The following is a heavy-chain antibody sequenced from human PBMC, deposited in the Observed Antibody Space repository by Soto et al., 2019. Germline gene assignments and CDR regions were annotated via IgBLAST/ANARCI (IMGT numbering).Heavy chain of an antibody. V-gene: IGHV4-39*01. D-gene: IGHD6-19*01. Sequence: QLQLQESGPGLVKPSETLSLTCTVSGGSISSSSYYWVWIRQPPGKGLEWIGSFYYSGSTYYNPSLKSRATIFGDTYEKQFSLKLSCVTAADTAVYYCARQVVDGTVAGTGSFDYWGQGTLVTVSS. J-gene: IGHJ4*02. CDR1: GGSISSSSYY. CDR2: FYYSGST. CDR3: ARQVVDGTVAGTGSFDY.